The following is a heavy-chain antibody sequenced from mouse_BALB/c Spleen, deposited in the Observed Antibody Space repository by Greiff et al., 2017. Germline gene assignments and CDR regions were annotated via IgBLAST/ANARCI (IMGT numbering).Heavy chain of an antibody. CDR1: GYAFSSYW. CDR2: IYPGDGDT. V-gene: IGHV1-80*01. CDR3: ASYGNYDAMDY. D-gene: IGHD2-1*01. Sequence: VQLQQSGAELVRPGSSVKLSCKASGYAFSSYWMNWVKQRPGQGLEWIGQIYPGDGDTNYNGKFKGKATLTADKSSSTAYMQLSSLTSEDSAVYFCASYGNYDAMDYWGQGTSVTVSS. J-gene: IGHJ4*01.